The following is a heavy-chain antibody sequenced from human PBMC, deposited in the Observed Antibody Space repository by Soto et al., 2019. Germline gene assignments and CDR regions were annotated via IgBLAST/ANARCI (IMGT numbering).Heavy chain of an antibody. CDR3: SRCSGSYCMDV. CDR2: IRSEVYSYAT. D-gene: IGHD3-10*02. CDR1: GFTFSDST. J-gene: IGHJ6*02. Sequence: EVQLVESGGGLVQPGGSLKVSCAASGFTFSDSTIHWVRQASGKGLEWVGRIRSEVYSYATVCAASVKDRFTISRDDSKNTAYLQMNSLKIEDTAVYYCSRCSGSYCMDVWAKGPRSPSP. V-gene: IGHV3-73*02.